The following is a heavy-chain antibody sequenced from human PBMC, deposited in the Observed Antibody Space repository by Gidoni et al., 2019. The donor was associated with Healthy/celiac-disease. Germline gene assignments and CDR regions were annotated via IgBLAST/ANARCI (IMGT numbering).Heavy chain of an antibody. J-gene: IGHJ3*02. D-gene: IGHD3-10*01. CDR2: IYHSGST. V-gene: IGHV4-30-2*01. CDR3: ARASLSDSWFGELYAFDI. Sequence: QLQLQESGSGLVKPSQTLSLTCAVSGGSISSGGYSWSWIRQPPGKGLEWIGYIYHSGSTYYNPSLKSRVTISVDRSKNQFSLKLSSVTAADTAVYYCARASLSDSWFGELYAFDIWGQGTMVTVSS. CDR1: GGSISSGGYS.